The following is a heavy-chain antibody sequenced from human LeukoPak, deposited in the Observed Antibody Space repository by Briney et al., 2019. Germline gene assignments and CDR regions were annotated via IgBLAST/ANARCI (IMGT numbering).Heavy chain of an antibody. CDR2: INPNSGGT. CDR1: GYTFTGYY. Sequence: ASVKVSCKASGYTFTGYYMHWVRQAPGQGLEWMGWINPNSGGTNYAQKFQGRVTMTRDTSISTAYMELSRLRSDDTAVYYCARTEITMVRGVPIDYWGQGTLVTVSS. CDR3: ARTEITMVRGVPIDY. V-gene: IGHV1-2*02. J-gene: IGHJ4*02. D-gene: IGHD3-10*01.